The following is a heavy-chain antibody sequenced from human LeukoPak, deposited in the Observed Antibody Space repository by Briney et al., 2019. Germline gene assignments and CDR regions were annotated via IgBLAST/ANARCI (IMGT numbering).Heavy chain of an antibody. V-gene: IGHV5-51*01. J-gene: IGHJ4*02. D-gene: IGHD3-22*01. CDR3: VRHFEEVITTVDYFDY. Sequence: GESLKISCKGSGYSFTSYWIGWVRQMPGKGLEWMGIIYPGDSDTRYSPSFQGQVTISADKSISTAYLQWSSLKASDTAMYYCVRHFEEVITTVDYFDYWGQGTLVTVSS. CDR2: IYPGDSDT. CDR1: GYSFTSYW.